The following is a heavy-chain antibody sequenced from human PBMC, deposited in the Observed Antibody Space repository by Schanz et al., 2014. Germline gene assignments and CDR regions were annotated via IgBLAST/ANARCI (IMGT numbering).Heavy chain of an antibody. Sequence: QVQLVQSGAEVKKPGSSVKVSCKASGGTFSSDTFSWVRQAPGQGLEWMGRIIPILGIANYAQNFQGRVTITADKSTSTAYMELTSLRSEDTAVYYCARDRLECGAECYSVEVFEIWATGITVIVSS. J-gene: IGHJ6*04. V-gene: IGHV1-69*08. CDR3: ARDRLECGAECYSVEVFEI. D-gene: IGHD2-21*01. CDR2: IIPILGIA. CDR1: GGTFSSDT.